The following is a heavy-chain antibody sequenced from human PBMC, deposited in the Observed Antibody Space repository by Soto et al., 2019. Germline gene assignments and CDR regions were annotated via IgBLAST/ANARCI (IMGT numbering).Heavy chain of an antibody. D-gene: IGHD5-12*01. V-gene: IGHV1-69*13. J-gene: IGHJ4*02. Sequence: RASVKVSCKASGGTFSSYAISWVRQAPGQGLEWMGGIIPIFGTANYAQKFQGRVTITADESTSTAYMELSSPRSEDTAVYYCARDLSGRTPLWGRGTLVTVSS. CDR1: GGTFSSYA. CDR3: ARDLSGRTPL. CDR2: IIPIFGTA.